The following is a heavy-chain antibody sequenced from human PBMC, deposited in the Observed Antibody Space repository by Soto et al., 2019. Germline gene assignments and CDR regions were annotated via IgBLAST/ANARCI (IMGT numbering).Heavy chain of an antibody. D-gene: IGHD4-17*01. J-gene: IGHJ6*02. Sequence: QVQLVQSGAEVNKPGASVKVSCKASGYTFTSYGISWVRQAPGQGLEWMGWISIYNGNTNYAQKLQGRVTMTTDTSTSTAYMELRSLRSDDTAVHYCARDVRSHDYGHYYYGMDVWGQGTTVTVSS. CDR3: ARDVRSHDYGHYYYGMDV. CDR1: GYTFTSYG. CDR2: ISIYNGNT. V-gene: IGHV1-18*01.